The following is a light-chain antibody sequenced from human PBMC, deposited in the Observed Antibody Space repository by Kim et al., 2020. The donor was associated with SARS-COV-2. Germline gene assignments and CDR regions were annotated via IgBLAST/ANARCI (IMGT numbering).Light chain of an antibody. J-gene: IGLJ2*01. CDR3: CSYAGNFAVV. Sequence: QSALTQPRSVSGSPGQSVTISCTGTSSDVGAYSYVSWYQHYPGKAPKLMIYDVSKRPSGVPDRFSGSKSGDTASLTISGLQAEDEGNYYCCSYAGNFAVVFGGGTRGTVL. CDR1: SSDVGAYSY. V-gene: IGLV2-11*01. CDR2: DVS.